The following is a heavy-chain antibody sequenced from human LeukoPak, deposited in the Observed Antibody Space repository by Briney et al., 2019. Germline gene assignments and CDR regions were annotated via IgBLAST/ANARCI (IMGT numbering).Heavy chain of an antibody. CDR3: ARVPPYYSSSWYYIDY. V-gene: IGHV5-51*01. D-gene: IGHD6-13*01. CDR2: IYPGDSDT. Sequence: GESLKISCKGSGYSFTSYWIGWVRQMPGKGLEWMGIIYPGDSDTRYSPSFQGQVTISADKSISTAYLQRSSLKASDTAMYYCARVPPYYSSSWYYIDYWGQGTLVTVSS. CDR1: GYSFTSYW. J-gene: IGHJ4*02.